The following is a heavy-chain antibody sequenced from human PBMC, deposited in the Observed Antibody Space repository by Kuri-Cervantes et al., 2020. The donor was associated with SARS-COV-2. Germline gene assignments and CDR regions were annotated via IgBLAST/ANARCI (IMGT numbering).Heavy chain of an antibody. CDR3: ARGGAQYYDFWSGAEDLFDY. V-gene: IGHV3-66*01. D-gene: IGHD3-3*01. CDR1: GFTVSSNY. J-gene: IGHJ4*02. CDR2: IYSGGST. Sequence: GGSLRLSCAASGFTVSSNYMGWVRQAPGKGLEWVSVIYSGGSTYYADSVKGRFTISRDNSKNTLYLQMNSLRAEDTAVYYCARGGAQYYDFWSGAEDLFDYWGQGTLVTVSS.